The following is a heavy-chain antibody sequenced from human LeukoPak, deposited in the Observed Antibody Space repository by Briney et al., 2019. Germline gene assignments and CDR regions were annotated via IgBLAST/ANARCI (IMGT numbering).Heavy chain of an antibody. CDR1: GGSISSYY. D-gene: IGHD6-19*01. Sequence: SETLSLTCTVSGGSISSYYWSWIRQPPGKGLEWIGYMYTSGSTNYNPSLKSRVTISVDTSKNQFSLKLSSVTAADTAVCYCARRYSSGWYFDYWGQGTLVTVSS. V-gene: IGHV4-4*09. CDR3: ARRYSSGWYFDY. J-gene: IGHJ4*02. CDR2: MYTSGST.